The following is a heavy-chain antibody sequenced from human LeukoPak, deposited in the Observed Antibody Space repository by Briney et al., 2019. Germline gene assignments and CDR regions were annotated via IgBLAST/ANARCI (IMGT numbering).Heavy chain of an antibody. CDR3: ARAGGLRDFDY. D-gene: IGHD4-17*01. V-gene: IGHV3-66*01. CDR2: IYSGGST. J-gene: IGHJ4*02. Sequence: GGSLRLSCTASGFTVSSNYMTWVRQAPGKRLEWVSLIYSGGSTYYADSVKDRFTISRDNFKKTLYLQMNSLTAEDTAVYYCARAGGLRDFDYWGQGTLVTVSS. CDR1: GFTVSSNY.